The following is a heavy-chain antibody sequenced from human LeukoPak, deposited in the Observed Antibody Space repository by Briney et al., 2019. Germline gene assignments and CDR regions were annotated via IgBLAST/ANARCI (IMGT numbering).Heavy chain of an antibody. CDR1: GFTFSSYA. CDR2: ISYDGSNK. D-gene: IGHD2-2*01. V-gene: IGHV3-30*04. CDR3: ARDRVYIVVVPAAMLYYYYGMDV. J-gene: IGHJ6*02. Sequence: QTGGSLRLSCAASGFTFSSYAMHWVRQAPGKGLEWVAVISYDGSNKYYADSVKGRFTISRDNSKNTLYLQMNSLRAEDTAVYYCARDRVYIVVVPAAMLYYYYGMDVWGQGTTVTVSS.